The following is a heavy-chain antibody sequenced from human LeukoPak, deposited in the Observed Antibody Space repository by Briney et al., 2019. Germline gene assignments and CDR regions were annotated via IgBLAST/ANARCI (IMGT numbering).Heavy chain of an antibody. CDR3: ARRIQLWLGGYYFDY. Sequence: ASVKVSCKASGYTFTSYYMHWERQAPGQGLEWRGIINPSGGSTSYAQKFQGRVTMTRDTSTSTVYMELSSLRSEDTDVYYCARRIQLWLGGYYFDYWGQGTLVTVSS. J-gene: IGHJ4*02. CDR2: INPSGGST. CDR1: GYTFTSYY. V-gene: IGHV1-46*01. D-gene: IGHD5-18*01.